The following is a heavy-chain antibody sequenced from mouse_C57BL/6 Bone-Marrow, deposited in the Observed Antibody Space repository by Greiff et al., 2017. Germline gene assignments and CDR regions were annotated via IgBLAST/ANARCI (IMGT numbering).Heavy chain of an antibody. CDR1: GYTFTSYG. Sequence: QVQLQQSGAELARPGASVKLSCKASGYTFTSYGISWVKQRTGQGLEWIGEIYPRSGNTYYNEKFKGKATLTADKSSSTAYMELRSLTSEDSAVYCCARYGAGAIYYYGSSFFAYWGQGTLVTVSA. CDR3: ARYGAGAIYYYGSSFFAY. CDR2: IYPRSGNT. J-gene: IGHJ3*01. D-gene: IGHD1-1*01. V-gene: IGHV1-81*01.